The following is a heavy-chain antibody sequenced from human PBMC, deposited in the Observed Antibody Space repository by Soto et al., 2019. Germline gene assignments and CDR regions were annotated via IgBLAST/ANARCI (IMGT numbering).Heavy chain of an antibody. CDR2: IWYDGSNK. CDR1: GFTFSSYG. CDR3: ARDCAGYSSGWYQRGGFDY. V-gene: IGHV3-33*01. D-gene: IGHD6-19*01. Sequence: QVQLVESGGGVVQPGRSLRLSCAASGFTFSSYGMHWVRQAPGKGLEWVAVIWYDGSNKYYADSVKGRFTISRDNSKNTLYLQMNSLRAGDTAVYYCARDCAGYSSGWYQRGGFDYWGQGTRVTVSS. J-gene: IGHJ4*02.